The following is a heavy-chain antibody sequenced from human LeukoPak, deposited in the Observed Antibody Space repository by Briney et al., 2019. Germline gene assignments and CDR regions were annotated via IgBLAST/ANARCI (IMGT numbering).Heavy chain of an antibody. CDR2: INHSGST. J-gene: IGHJ3*02. V-gene: IGHV4-34*01. Sequence: SETLSLTCAVYGGSFSGYYWSWIRQPPGKGLEWIGEINHSGSTNYNPSLKSRVTISVDTSKNQFSLKLSSVTAADTAVYYRARVVDDFSSTPDAFDIWGQGTMVTVSS. CDR3: ARVVDDFSSTPDAFDI. D-gene: IGHD3-3*01. CDR1: GGSFSGYY.